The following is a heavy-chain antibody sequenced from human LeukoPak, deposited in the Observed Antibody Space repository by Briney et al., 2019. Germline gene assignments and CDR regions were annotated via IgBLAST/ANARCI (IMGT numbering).Heavy chain of an antibody. V-gene: IGHV4-34*01. CDR3: ARRHTRGDYLHWFDP. CDR2: INHSGST. Sequence: PSETLSLTCAVYGGSFSGYYWSWIRQPPGKGLEWIGEINHSGSTNYNPSLKSRVTISVGTSKNQFSLKLSSVTAADTAVYYCARRHTRGDYLHWFDPWGQGTLVTVSS. CDR1: GGSFSGYY. D-gene: IGHD4-17*01. J-gene: IGHJ5*02.